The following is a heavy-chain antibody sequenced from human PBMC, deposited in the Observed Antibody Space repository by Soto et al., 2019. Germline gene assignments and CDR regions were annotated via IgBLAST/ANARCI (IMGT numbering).Heavy chain of an antibody. CDR1: GGSISSYY. V-gene: IGHV4-59*01. D-gene: IGHD6-13*01. Sequence: SETLSPTCTVSGGSISSYYWSWIRQPPGKGLEWIGYIYYSGCTNYNPSLKSRVTISVDTSKNQFSLKLSSVTAADTAVYYCASSNIAAAGFYYYGMDVWGRGTTVTVSS. CDR2: IYYSGCT. CDR3: ASSNIAAAGFYYYGMDV. J-gene: IGHJ6*02.